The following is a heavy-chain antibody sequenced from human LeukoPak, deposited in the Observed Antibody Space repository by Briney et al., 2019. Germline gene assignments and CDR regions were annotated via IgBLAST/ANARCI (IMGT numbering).Heavy chain of an antibody. Sequence: SETLSLTCTVSGGSISSGGYYWSWIRQPPGKGLEWIGEINHSGSTNYNPSLKSRVTISVDTSKNQFSLKLSSVTAADTAVYYCARGGRAAPYAPIWGQGTMVTVSS. V-gene: IGHV4-39*07. CDR2: INHSGST. CDR3: ARGGRAAPYAPI. D-gene: IGHD6-25*01. J-gene: IGHJ3*02. CDR1: GGSISSGGYY.